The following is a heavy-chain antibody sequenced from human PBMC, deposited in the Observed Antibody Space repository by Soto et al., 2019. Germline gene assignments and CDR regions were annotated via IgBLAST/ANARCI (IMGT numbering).Heavy chain of an antibody. CDR2: MYSGGDI. CDR1: GFTVNTNY. J-gene: IGHJ4*01. Sequence: EVQLVESGGGSVQPGESLRLSCLVSGFTVNTNYMYWVRQAPGRGLEWVAAMYSGGDIHYADSVKGRVTISRDTSENTLNLWIDNLRVEDTAVYLCVSRIPSWVFDYWGQGTLVTVSS. D-gene: IGHD3-16*01. CDR3: VSRIPSWVFDY. V-gene: IGHV3-53*01.